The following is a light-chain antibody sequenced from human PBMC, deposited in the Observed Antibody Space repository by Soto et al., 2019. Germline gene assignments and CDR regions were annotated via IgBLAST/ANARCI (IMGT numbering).Light chain of an antibody. CDR2: DVS. CDR1: SSDVGGYTF. CDR3: SSYTSSSTQV. Sequence: QSVLTQPASVSGSPGQSITISCTGTSSDVGGYTFVSWYQQHPDKVPKLMIFDVSSRPSGVSDRFSGSKSGNTASLTISGLQPEDEADYYCSSYTSSSTQVFGGGTKLTVL. V-gene: IGLV2-14*03. J-gene: IGLJ2*01.